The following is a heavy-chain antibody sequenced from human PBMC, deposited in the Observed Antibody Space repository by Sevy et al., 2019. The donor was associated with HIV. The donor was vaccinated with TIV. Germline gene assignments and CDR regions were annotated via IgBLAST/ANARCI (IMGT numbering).Heavy chain of an antibody. CDR1: GFTFDAFW. J-gene: IGHJ4*02. CDR3: ARRYFDL. CDR2: IRPDGNEI. V-gene: IGHV3-7*01. Sequence: GGSLRLSCAASGFTFDAFWMQWVRQAPGKGLELVANIRPDGNEIYYAESVRGRFTISRDNSKESLYLQMSNLRVEDTATYFCARRYFDLWGQGALVTVSS.